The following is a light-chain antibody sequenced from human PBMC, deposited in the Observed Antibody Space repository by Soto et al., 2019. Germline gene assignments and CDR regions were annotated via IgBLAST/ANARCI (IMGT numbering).Light chain of an antibody. CDR3: MQALQSPYT. J-gene: IGKJ2*01. V-gene: IGKV2-28*01. CDR2: LGS. Sequence: DIVMTQSPLSLPVTPGEPASISCRSSQSLLHSNGYNYLDWYLQKPGQSPQLLISLGSNRASGVPARFSGSXSATDFTLNIARVEAXDFGVYYCMQALQSPYTFGQGTKLEIK. CDR1: QSLLHSNGYNY.